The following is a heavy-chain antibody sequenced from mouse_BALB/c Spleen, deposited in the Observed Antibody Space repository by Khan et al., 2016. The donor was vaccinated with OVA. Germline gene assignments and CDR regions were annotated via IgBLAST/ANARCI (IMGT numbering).Heavy chain of an antibody. CDR1: GYTFTDYD. CDR2: IYPGSGST. J-gene: IGHJ4*01. Sequence: QVQLQQSGPELVKPGASVKMSCKASGYTFTDYDIRWVKQRTGQGLEWIGEIYPGSGSTFYNEKFKGKATLTADKSSNTAYMQLSRLTSEDSAVYFCAKIFYGNSYAMDYWGQGTAVTVSP. D-gene: IGHD2-1*01. CDR3: AKIFYGNSYAMDY. V-gene: IGHV1-77*01.